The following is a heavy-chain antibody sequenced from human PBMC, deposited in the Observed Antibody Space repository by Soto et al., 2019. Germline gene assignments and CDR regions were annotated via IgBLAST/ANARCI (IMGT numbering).Heavy chain of an antibody. CDR3: ARDSGSFYGSGSYYYSFDY. Sequence: SETLSLTCTVSGGSISSGGYCWSWIRQHPGKGLEWIGYIYYSGSTYYNPSLKSRVTISVDTSKNQFSLKLSSVTAADTAVYYCARDSGSFYGSGSYYYSFDYWGQGTLVTVSS. D-gene: IGHD3-10*01. CDR2: IYYSGST. CDR1: GGSISSGGYC. J-gene: IGHJ4*02. V-gene: IGHV4-31*03.